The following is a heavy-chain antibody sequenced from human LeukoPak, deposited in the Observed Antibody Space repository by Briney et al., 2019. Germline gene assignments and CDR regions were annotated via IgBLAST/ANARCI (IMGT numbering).Heavy chain of an antibody. CDR3: ARGETSSYDY. J-gene: IGHJ4*02. CDR1: GFTVSINY. CDR2: IYSGGNT. V-gene: IGHV3-53*01. Sequence: GGSLRLSCAASGFTVSINYMSWVRQAPGEGLEWVSVIYSGGNTYYADSVKGRFTISRDNSKNTVYLQMNSLRAEDTAVYYCARGETSSYDYWGQGTLVTVSS. D-gene: IGHD2-2*01.